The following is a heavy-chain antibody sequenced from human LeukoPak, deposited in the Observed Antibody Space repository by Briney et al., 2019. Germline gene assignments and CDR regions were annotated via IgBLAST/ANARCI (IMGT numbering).Heavy chain of an antibody. CDR3: AKDTGGSRSLPSYYFDY. D-gene: IGHD3-10*01. CDR1: GFSFNGYA. J-gene: IGHJ4*02. CDR2: ISWDGGST. V-gene: IGHV3-43D*04. Sequence: GETLSLSCTVSGFSFNGYAMHWIRHAPGTRLERVSFISWDGGSTYYADAVKGRFTISRDNSKNSLYLQMNSLRAEDTALYYCAKDTGGSRSLPSYYFDYWGQGTLVTVSS.